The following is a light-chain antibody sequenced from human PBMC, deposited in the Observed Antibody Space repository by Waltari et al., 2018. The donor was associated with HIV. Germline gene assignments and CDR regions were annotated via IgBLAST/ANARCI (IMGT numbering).Light chain of an antibody. J-gene: IGLJ2*01. CDR1: NVGSKG. V-gene: IGLV3-21*02. CDR2: DDT. CDR3: QLWDNGTEHVV. Sequence: SYVLTQPPSVSVAPGQTARITCGGNNVGSKGVHWYQQKPGQAPVVVVYDDTDRPSGLPERFSGSNSGNTATLTISRVEAGDEADYHCQLWDNGTEHVVFGGGTKLTVL.